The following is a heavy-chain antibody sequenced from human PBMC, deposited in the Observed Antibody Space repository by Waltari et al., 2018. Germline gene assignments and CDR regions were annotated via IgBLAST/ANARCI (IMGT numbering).Heavy chain of an antibody. CDR1: GGSISSGSYY. J-gene: IGHJ4*02. CDR2: IYTSGST. D-gene: IGHD2-2*01. Sequence: QVQLQESGPGLVKPSQTLSLTCTVSGGSISSGSYYWSWIRQPAGKGLEWIGRIYTSGSTNYNPSLKSRVTISVDTSKNQFSLKLSSVTAADTAVYYCARIVVVPAAMGVDYWGQGTLVTVSS. CDR3: ARIVVVPAAMGVDY. V-gene: IGHV4-61*02.